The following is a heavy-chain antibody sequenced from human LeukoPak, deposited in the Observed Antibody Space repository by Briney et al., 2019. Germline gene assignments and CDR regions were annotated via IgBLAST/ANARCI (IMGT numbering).Heavy chain of an antibody. J-gene: IGHJ4*02. Sequence: GGSLRLSCAASGFTFSRYGMHWVPQAPGKGLEWVAFIRYDGSNKYYADSVKGRFTISRDNSKNTLYLQMNSLRAEDTAVYYCAKEMYYYDSSGYYPDYWGQGTLVTVFS. CDR3: AKEMYYYDSSGYYPDY. D-gene: IGHD3-22*01. CDR2: IRYDGSNK. CDR1: GFTFSRYG. V-gene: IGHV3-30*02.